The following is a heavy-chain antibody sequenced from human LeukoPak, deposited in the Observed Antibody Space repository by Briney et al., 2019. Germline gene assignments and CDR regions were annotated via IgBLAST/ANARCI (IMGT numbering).Heavy chain of an antibody. CDR2: ISWSGTTT. CDR1: GFRFDDYG. Sequence: GRSLRLSCVVSGFRFDDYGMHRVRQAPGKGLEWVSGISWSGTTTGYADSVKGRFTISRDSAKNSLYLQMDSLRVEDTGLYYCAKDESTGGFAPGYFYGMGVWGQGTTVTVSS. D-gene: IGHD3-16*01. V-gene: IGHV3-9*01. CDR3: AKDESTGGFAPGYFYGMGV. J-gene: IGHJ6*02.